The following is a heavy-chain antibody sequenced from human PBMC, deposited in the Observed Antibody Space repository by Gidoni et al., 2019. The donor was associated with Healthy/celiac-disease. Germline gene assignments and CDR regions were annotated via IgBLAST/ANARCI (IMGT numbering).Heavy chain of an antibody. CDR3: ARSALTVDDYYYYYMDV. J-gene: IGHJ6*03. CDR2: IIPIFGTA. V-gene: IGHV1-69*01. Sequence: QVQLVQSGAAVKKPASSVKVSCKASGGTFSSYASSWVRQAPGQGLEWMGGIIPIFGTANYAQKFQGRVTITADESTSTAYMELSSLRSEDTAVYYCARSALTVDDYYYYYMDVWGKGTTVTVSS. D-gene: IGHD4-4*01. CDR1: GGTFSSYA.